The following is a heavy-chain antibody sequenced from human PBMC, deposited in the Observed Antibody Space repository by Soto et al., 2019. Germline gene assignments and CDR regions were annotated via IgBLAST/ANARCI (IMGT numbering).Heavy chain of an antibody. J-gene: IGHJ4*02. CDR1: GDSVSSRSYY. CDR3: ARDFDY. V-gene: IGHV4-61*01. CDR2: IDDGGST. Sequence: SETLSLTCTVSGDSVSSRSYYWSWIRQPPGRGLEWIGNIDDGGSTDYNPSLKSRVTISRDTSKNQFSLKLSSVTAADTAVYYCARDFDYWGQGILVTVS.